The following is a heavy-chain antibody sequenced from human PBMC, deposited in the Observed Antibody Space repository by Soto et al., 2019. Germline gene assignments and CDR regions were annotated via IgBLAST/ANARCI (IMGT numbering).Heavy chain of an antibody. V-gene: IGHV4-34*01. CDR3: AREGYCSSTSCRTRGWFDP. J-gene: IGHJ5*02. CDR2: INHSGST. D-gene: IGHD2-2*01. Sequence: SETLSLTCSVYGWSFSGYYWSWIRQPPGKGLEWIGEINHSGSTNYNPSLKSRVTISVDTSKNQFSLKLSSVTAADTAVYYCAREGYCSSTSCRTRGWFDPWGQGTLVTVSS. CDR1: GWSFSGYY.